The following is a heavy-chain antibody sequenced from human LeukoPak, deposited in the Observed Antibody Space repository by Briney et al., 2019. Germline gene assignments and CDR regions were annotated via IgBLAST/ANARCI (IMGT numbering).Heavy chain of an antibody. CDR1: GYSFTSYW. CDR3: ARSYYYYSSGYYQPPGY. V-gene: IGHV5-51*01. D-gene: IGHD3-22*01. CDR2: IYPGDSDT. Sequence: GESLKISCKGSGYSFTSYWIGWVRQMPGKGLEWMGIIYPGDSDTRYSPSFQGQVTISADKCISTAYLQWSSLKASDTAMYYCARSYYYYSSGYYQPPGYWGQGTLVTVSS. J-gene: IGHJ4*02.